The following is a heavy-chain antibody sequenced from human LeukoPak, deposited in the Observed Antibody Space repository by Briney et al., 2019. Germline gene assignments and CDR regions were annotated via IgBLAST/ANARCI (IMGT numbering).Heavy chain of an antibody. D-gene: IGHD4-17*01. J-gene: IGHJ4*02. CDR1: GFTFSRHG. CDR2: ISGSGGST. CDR3: AKDTTTVTSQGDY. Sequence: PGGSLRLSCAASGFTFSRHGMSWVRQAPGKGLEWVSAISGSGGSTYSADSVKGRFTISRDNSKNTLYLQMNSLRAEDTAMYYCAKDTTTVTSQGDYWGQGTLVTVSS. V-gene: IGHV3-23*01.